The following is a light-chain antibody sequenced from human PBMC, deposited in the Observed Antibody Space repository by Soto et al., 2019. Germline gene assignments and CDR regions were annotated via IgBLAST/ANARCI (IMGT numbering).Light chain of an antibody. Sequence: SLQNLAACVSGSPGQSIAISCTGTISDVGGYNFVSWYQQHPGKAPKLMIYEVNDRPSGVSNRFSGSKSGNTASLTISGLQAEDQADYYCRSYASSSTPVFGPGTKVTVL. V-gene: IGLV2-14*01. CDR2: EVN. J-gene: IGLJ1*01. CDR3: RSYASSSTPV. CDR1: ISDVGGYNF.